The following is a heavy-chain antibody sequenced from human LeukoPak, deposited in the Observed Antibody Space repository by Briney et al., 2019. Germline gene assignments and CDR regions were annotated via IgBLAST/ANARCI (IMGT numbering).Heavy chain of an antibody. CDR3: ARGSSDIVVVPDADAFDI. V-gene: IGHV3-21*01. J-gene: IGHJ3*02. D-gene: IGHD2-2*01. Sequence: GGSLRLSCAASGFTFSSYSMNWVRQAPGKGLEWVSSISSSSSYIYYADSVKGRFTISRDNAKNSLYLQMNSLRAEDTAAYYCARGSSDIVVVPDADAFDIWGQGTMVTVSS. CDR1: GFTFSSYS. CDR2: ISSSSSYI.